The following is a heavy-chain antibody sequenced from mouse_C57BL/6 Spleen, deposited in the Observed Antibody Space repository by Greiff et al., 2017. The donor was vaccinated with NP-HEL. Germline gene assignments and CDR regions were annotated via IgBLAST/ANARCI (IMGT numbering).Heavy chain of an antibody. J-gene: IGHJ2*01. CDR1: GFTFSSYA. V-gene: IGHV5-9-1*02. Sequence: DVMLVESGEGLVKPGGSLKLSCAASGFTFSSYAMSWVRQTPEKRLEWVAYISSGGDYIYYADTVKGRFTISRDNARNTLYLQMSSLKSEDTAMYYCTRGYYGSSPLFDYWGQGTTLTVSS. D-gene: IGHD1-1*01. CDR3: TRGYYGSSPLFDY. CDR2: ISSGGDYI.